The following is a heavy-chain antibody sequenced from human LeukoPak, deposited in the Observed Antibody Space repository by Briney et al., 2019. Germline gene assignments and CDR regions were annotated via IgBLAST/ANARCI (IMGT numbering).Heavy chain of an antibody. CDR3: AKDMGSDYYYYGMDV. D-gene: IGHD1-26*01. CDR1: GFTFDDYT. Sequence: GGSLRLSCAASGFTFDDYTMHWVRQAPGKGLEWVSLISWDGGSTYYADSVKGRFTISRDNSKNSLYLQMNSLRTEDTALYYCAKDMGSDYYYYGMDVWGQGTTVTVSS. J-gene: IGHJ6*02. CDR2: ISWDGGST. V-gene: IGHV3-43*01.